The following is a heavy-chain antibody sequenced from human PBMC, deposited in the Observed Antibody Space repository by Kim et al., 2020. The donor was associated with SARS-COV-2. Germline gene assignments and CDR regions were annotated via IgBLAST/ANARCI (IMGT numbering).Heavy chain of an antibody. J-gene: IGHJ4*02. CDR3: ARRGYSSRNRFFY. D-gene: IGHD5-18*01. V-gene: IGHV3-48*02. Sequence: YADSVKGRFTISRDNAKNSLYLQMNSLRDEDTAVYYCARRGYSSRNRFFYWGQGTLVTVSS.